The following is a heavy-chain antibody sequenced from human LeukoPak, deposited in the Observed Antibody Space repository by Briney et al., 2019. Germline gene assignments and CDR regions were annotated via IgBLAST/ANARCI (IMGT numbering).Heavy chain of an antibody. CDR2: ISYSGST. CDR1: GGSISSHY. CDR3: ARDPTTVTKGFDI. Sequence: SETLSLTCTVSGGSISSHYWTWIRQSPGKGLEWIGYISYSGSTNYNPSLKSRVTLSVDTSKNQFSLKLSSVTAADTAVYYCARDPTTVTKGFDIWGQGTMVTVSS. J-gene: IGHJ3*02. V-gene: IGHV4-59*11. D-gene: IGHD4-17*01.